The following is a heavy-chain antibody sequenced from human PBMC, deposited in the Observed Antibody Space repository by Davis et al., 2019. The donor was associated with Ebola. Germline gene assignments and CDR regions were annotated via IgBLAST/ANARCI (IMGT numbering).Heavy chain of an antibody. Sequence: GGSLRLSCAASGFTFSSYAMSWVRQAPGKGLEWVSAISGSGGSTYYADSVKGRFTISRDKSKNTLYLQMNSLRAEDTAIYYCAKDKNYDFWSGYPHDAFDIWGQGTMVTVSS. CDR2: ISGSGGST. J-gene: IGHJ3*02. CDR1: GFTFSSYA. V-gene: IGHV3-23*01. D-gene: IGHD3-3*01. CDR3: AKDKNYDFWSGYPHDAFDI.